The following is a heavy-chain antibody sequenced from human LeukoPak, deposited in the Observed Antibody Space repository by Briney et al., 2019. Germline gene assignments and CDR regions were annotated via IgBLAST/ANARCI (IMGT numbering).Heavy chain of an antibody. CDR3: VRDGGVSGYDLLDY. CDR1: GFIFSNYW. J-gene: IGHJ4*02. Sequence: GGSLRLSCTASGFIFSNYWMSWVRQAPGEGLEWVAQINQDGRKAYYIDSVKARFIISRDNARNSLSVQMNSLRAEDTAVYYCVRDGGVSGYDLLDYWGQGTVVTVSS. D-gene: IGHD5-12*01. CDR2: INQDGRKA. V-gene: IGHV3-7*01.